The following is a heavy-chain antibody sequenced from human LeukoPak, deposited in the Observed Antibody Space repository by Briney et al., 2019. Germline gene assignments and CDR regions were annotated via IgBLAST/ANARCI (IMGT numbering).Heavy chain of an antibody. CDR1: GFTLSNFG. CDR2: ERSGGSK. V-gene: IGHV3-30*02. CDR3: AKDRDDYGNDC. D-gene: IGHD4-17*01. Sequence: GGXXXXSCAASGFTLSNFGMHWIRQAPGKGLEWVAVERSGGSKHYADSVKGRFTISRDNSKNTLWLEMNNLRTDDTAVYYCAKDRDDYGNDCWGQGVLVTVST. J-gene: IGHJ4*02.